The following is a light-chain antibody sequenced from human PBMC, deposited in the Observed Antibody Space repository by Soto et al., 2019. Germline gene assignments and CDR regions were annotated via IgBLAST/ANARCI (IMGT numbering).Light chain of an antibody. V-gene: IGLV2-14*01. Sequence: QSVLTQPASVSGSPGQSITISCTGTSSDVGGYNYVSWYQQHPDKAPKLMIYEVNNRPSGVSTRFSGSKSGNTASLTISGLQAEDEADYYCTSFTSSSTDVFGTGTKVTVL. CDR2: EVN. CDR3: TSFTSSSTDV. J-gene: IGLJ1*01. CDR1: SSDVGGYNY.